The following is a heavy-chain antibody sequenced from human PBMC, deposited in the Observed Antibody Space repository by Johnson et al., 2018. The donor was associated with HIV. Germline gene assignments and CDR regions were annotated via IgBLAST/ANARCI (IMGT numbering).Heavy chain of an antibody. CDR1: GFTFSDYY. Sequence: VQLVESGGGLVKPGGSLRLSCAASGFTFSDYYMSWIRQAPGKGLEWVSSISSNGGSTYYANSVKGRFTISRDNSKNTLYLQMGSLRAEDMAVYYCATHVEYSSSPPYAFDIWGQGTMVTVSS. CDR3: ATHVEYSSSPPYAFDI. J-gene: IGHJ3*02. V-gene: IGHV3-64*01. D-gene: IGHD6-6*01. CDR2: ISSNGGST.